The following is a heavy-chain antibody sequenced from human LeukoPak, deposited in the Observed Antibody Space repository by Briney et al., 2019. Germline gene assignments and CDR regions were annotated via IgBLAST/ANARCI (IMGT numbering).Heavy chain of an antibody. V-gene: IGHV4-59*01. J-gene: IGHJ5*02. CDR1: GGSISSGY. D-gene: IGHD2-8*02. CDR2: IYNSGRS. CDR3: AGGSGASWFDP. Sequence: PSETLSLTCSVSGGSISSGYWSWIRQPPGKGLEWIAYIYNSGRSNYNPSLKSRVTISLDTSKNQFSLKLSSVTAADTAVYYCAGGSGASWFDPWGQGTLVTVPS.